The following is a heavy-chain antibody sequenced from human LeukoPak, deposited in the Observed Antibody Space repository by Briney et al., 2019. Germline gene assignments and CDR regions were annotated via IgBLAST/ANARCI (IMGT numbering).Heavy chain of an antibody. J-gene: IGHJ4*02. CDR3: ATGVGASIVDY. D-gene: IGHD1-26*01. CDR1: GYTFTSYG. Sequence: ASVKVSCKASGYTFTSYGISWVRQAPGQGLEWMGWISAYNGNTNYAQKFQGRVTMTEDTSTDTAYMELSSLRSEDTAVYYCATGVGASIVDYWGQGTLVTVSS. CDR2: ISAYNGNT. V-gene: IGHV1-18*01.